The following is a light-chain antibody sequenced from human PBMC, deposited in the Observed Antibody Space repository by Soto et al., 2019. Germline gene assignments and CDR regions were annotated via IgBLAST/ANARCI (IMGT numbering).Light chain of an antibody. CDR3: SSYAGSNNFEVV. CDR2: EVS. J-gene: IGLJ2*01. V-gene: IGLV2-8*01. Sequence: QSVLTQPPSASGSPGQSVTISCTGTSSDVGGYNSVSWYQQHPGKAPKLMIYEVSKRPSGVPDRFSGSKSGNTASLTVSGLQAEDEADYYCSSYAGSNNFEVVFGGGTKLTVL. CDR1: SSDVGGYNS.